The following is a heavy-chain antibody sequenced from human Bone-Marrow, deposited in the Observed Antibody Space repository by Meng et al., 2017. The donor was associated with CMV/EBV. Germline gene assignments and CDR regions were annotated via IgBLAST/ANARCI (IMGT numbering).Heavy chain of an antibody. CDR2: IYRDGST. CDR1: GFAVSSNY. J-gene: IGHJ6*02. CDR3: ASYGSFPLDV. Sequence: GESMKFSCAASGFAVSSNYITWVRQVPGKGLEWVSLIYRDGSTFYLDSVKGRFTISRDDSKNTVYLQMNSLRAEDTAVYYCASYGSFPLDVWGQETTVTVSS. D-gene: IGHD6-19*01. V-gene: IGHV3-53*01.